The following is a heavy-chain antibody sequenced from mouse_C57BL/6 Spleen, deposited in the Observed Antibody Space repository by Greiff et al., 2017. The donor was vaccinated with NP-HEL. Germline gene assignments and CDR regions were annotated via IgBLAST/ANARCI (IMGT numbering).Heavy chain of an antibody. V-gene: IGHV1-64*01. CDR2: IHPNSGST. Sequence: VQLHQPGAELVKPGASVKLSCKASGYTFTSYWMHWVKQRPGQGLEWIGMIHPNSGSTNYNEKFKSKATLTVDKSSSTAYMQLSSLTSEDSAVYYCARKETTVVADYYAMDYWGQGTSVTVSS. CDR3: ARKETTVVADYYAMDY. D-gene: IGHD1-1*01. CDR1: GYTFTSYW. J-gene: IGHJ4*01.